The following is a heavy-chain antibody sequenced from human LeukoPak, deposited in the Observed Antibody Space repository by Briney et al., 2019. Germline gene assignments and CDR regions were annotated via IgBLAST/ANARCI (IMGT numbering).Heavy chain of an antibody. CDR2: VNPADSTT. Sequence: GESLKISCTGSGYTFNKLWVVWVRQMTGKGLEWLGSVNPADSTTEYNPSFQGLVSFSADNSISSAYLQWSGLEASDTAKYYCAIMCNSGWGLLYWGPGTQVTVSS. J-gene: IGHJ4*02. CDR3: AIMCNSGWGLLY. D-gene: IGHD5-12*01. CDR1: GYTFNKLW. V-gene: IGHV5-51*01.